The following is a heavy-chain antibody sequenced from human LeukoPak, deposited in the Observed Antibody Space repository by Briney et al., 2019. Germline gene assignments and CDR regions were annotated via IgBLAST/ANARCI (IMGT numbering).Heavy chain of an antibody. CDR2: ISAYNGNT. Sequence: ASVKVSCKASGGTFSSYAISWVRQAPGQGLEWMGWISAYNGNTNYAQKLQGRVTMTTDTSTSTAYMELRSLRSDDTAVYYCARDSQTGVTDYWGQGTLVTVSS. J-gene: IGHJ4*02. D-gene: IGHD7-27*01. CDR3: ARDSQTGVTDY. CDR1: GGTFSSYA. V-gene: IGHV1-18*01.